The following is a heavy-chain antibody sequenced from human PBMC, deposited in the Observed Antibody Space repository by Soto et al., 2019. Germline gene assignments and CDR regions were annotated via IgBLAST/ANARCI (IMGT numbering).Heavy chain of an antibody. CDR1: GFTFSSYW. V-gene: IGHV3-74*02. CDR3: ASDLSGRADV. Sequence: EVQLVESGGGLVRPGGSLRLSCAASGFTFSSYWMHWVRQAPGKVLVWVSRMNEDGGTTDYADSVKGRFTISRDNAKNTLYLQMNSLRVEDTAVYYCASDLSGRADVWGPGTTVTVSS. J-gene: IGHJ6*02. CDR2: MNEDGGTT. D-gene: IGHD3-10*01.